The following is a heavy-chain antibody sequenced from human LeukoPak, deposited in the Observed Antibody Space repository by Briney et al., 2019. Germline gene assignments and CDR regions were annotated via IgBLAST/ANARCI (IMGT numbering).Heavy chain of an antibody. CDR3: ARVTAVAAPWVY. V-gene: IGHV3-48*04. Sequence: GGSLRLSCAASGFTFSSYGLNWARQAPGKGLKWVSYISSSGTTIQYADSVEGRFTISRDNAMNSLYLQMNSLRAEDTAVYYCARVTAVAAPWVYWGQGTQVTVSS. CDR2: ISSSGTTI. D-gene: IGHD6-19*01. J-gene: IGHJ4*02. CDR1: GFTFSSYG.